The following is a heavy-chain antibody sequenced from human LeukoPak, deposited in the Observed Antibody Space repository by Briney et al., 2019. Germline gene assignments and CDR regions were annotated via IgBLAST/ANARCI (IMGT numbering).Heavy chain of an antibody. D-gene: IGHD1-26*01. CDR2: ISSDASVH. J-gene: IGHJ4*02. V-gene: IGHV3-30*18. CDR3: VKSIVAGTGIFDS. CDR1: GFRFPTYG. Sequence: GSLSLSCAASGFRFPTYGMHWVRQAPGKGLEWVALISSDASVHYYLDSVKDRFTVSRDNSKNTLYLQMDSLRVDDTAVFYCVKSIVAGTGIFDSWGQGTLVTVSS.